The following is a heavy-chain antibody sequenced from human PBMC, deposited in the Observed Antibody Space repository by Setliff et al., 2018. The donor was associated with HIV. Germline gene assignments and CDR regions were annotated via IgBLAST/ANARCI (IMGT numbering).Heavy chain of an antibody. CDR3: ARSGWTNYVVSPPSAMDV. Sequence: ASVKVSCKASGYIFTRSGFNWVRQAPGQGLEWIGWISAYNGNTYSAQKFQGRVTMTTDSSTSTANMELRSLRSDDTAMYYCARSGWTNYVVSPPSAMDVWGQGTTVTVSS. D-gene: IGHD3-16*01. V-gene: IGHV1-18*01. CDR2: ISAYNGNT. CDR1: GYIFTRSG. J-gene: IGHJ6*02.